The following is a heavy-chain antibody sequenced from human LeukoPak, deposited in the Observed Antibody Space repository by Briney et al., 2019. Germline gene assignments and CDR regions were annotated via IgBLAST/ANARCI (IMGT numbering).Heavy chain of an antibody. CDR3: ARLRFLEWLSRAPHAFDI. D-gene: IGHD3-3*01. V-gene: IGHV4-39*01. CDR1: GGSISSSSYY. Sequence: SETLSLTCTVSGGSISSSSYYWGWIRQPPGKGLEWIGSIYYSGSTYYNPSLKSRVTISVDTSKNQFSLKLSSVTAADTAAYYCARLRFLEWLSRAPHAFDIWGQGTMVTVSS. J-gene: IGHJ3*02. CDR2: IYYSGST.